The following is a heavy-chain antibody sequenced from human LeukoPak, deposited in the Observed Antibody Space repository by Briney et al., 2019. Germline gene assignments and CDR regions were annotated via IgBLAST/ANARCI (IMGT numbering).Heavy chain of an antibody. V-gene: IGHV4-59*04. CDR2: IYYSGST. D-gene: IGHD6-19*01. Sequence: SETLSLTCTVSGGSISSYYWSWIRQPPGKGLEWIGSIYYSGSTYYNPSLKSRVTISVDTSKNQFSLKLSSVTAADTAVYYCVAGDDYWGQGTLVTVSS. J-gene: IGHJ4*02. CDR3: VAGDDY. CDR1: GGSISSYY.